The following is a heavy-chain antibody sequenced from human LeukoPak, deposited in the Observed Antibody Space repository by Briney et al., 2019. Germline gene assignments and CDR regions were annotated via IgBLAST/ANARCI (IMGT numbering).Heavy chain of an antibody. D-gene: IGHD3-10*01. CDR3: AKGRELFRRDTYFNF. Sequence: PGGSLRLSCAASGFTFSGYAMSWVRQAPGKGLEWVSVISGSGGSTYYVDSVKGRLTISRDNSKSTLYLQMNSLRAEDTAVYYCAKGRELFRRDTYFNFWGQGTLVTVSS. CDR2: ISGSGGST. J-gene: IGHJ4*02. CDR1: GFTFSGYA. V-gene: IGHV3-23*01.